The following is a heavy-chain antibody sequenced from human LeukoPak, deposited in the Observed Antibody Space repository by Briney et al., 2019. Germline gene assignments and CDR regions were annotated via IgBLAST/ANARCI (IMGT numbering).Heavy chain of an antibody. CDR1: GGTFSSYA. V-gene: IGHV1-69*01. D-gene: IGHD2-15*01. CDR2: IISIFGTA. J-gene: IGHJ6*04. CDR3: ARAPYCSGGSCYFDYYYYDGMDV. Sequence: VKVSCKASGGTFSSYAISWVRQAPGQGLEWMGGIISIFGTANYAQKFQGRVTITADESTSTAYMELSSLRSEDTAVYYCARAPYCSGGSCYFDYYYYDGMDVWGKGTTVTVSS.